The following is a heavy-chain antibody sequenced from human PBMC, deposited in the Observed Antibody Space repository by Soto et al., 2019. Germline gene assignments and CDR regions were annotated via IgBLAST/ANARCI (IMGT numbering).Heavy chain of an antibody. D-gene: IGHD4-17*01. CDR2: ISGNGGST. J-gene: IGHJ4*02. Sequence: EVQVLESGGGLVQPGGSLRLSCAASGFTFSTYGMSWVRQAPGKGLEWVSGISGNGGSTHYADSVKGRFTISRDNSRNTVDLQMNSLRAEDTAVYYCAKALYGGFDYWGQGTLVTVSS. CDR3: AKALYGGFDY. CDR1: GFTFSTYG. V-gene: IGHV3-23*01.